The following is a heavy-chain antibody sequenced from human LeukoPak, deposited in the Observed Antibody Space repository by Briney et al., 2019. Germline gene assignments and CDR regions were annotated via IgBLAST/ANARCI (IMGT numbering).Heavy chain of an antibody. D-gene: IGHD3/OR15-3a*01. V-gene: IGHV1-69*11. Sequence: SVKVSCKASGGTFSNDAVSWVRQAPGEGLKWMGRVIPFLGTTNYAHNFQGRVTITADQDTQTAYMWLRSLRSEDTAVYFCARGPSSDLRTGFFFGYFDDWGQGTLITVSS. CDR3: ARGPSSDLRTGFFFGYFDD. CDR1: GGTFSNDA. CDR2: VIPFLGTT. J-gene: IGHJ4*02.